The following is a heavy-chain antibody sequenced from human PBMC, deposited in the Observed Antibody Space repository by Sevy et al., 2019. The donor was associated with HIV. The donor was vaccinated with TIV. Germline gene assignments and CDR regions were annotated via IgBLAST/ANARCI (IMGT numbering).Heavy chain of an antibody. CDR3: ARASSSSWYGGAFDI. Sequence: SQTVSLTCAISGDSVSSNSAAWSWIRQSPSRGLEWLGRTFYRSKWYNDYALSVRSRITINPDTSKNQFSLQLNSVTPDDTALYYCARASSSSWYGGAFDIWGQGTMVTVSS. D-gene: IGHD6-13*01. CDR2: TFYRSKWYN. J-gene: IGHJ3*02. V-gene: IGHV6-1*01. CDR1: GDSVSSNSAA.